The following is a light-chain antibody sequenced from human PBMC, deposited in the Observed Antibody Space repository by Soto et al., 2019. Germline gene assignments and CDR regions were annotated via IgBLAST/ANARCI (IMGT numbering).Light chain of an antibody. CDR2: GAS. V-gene: IGKV3-20*01. CDR1: QSITGSY. Sequence: ENVLTQSPGTLSLSPGERATVSCRASQSITGSYLAWYQQTPGQAPRLLIYGASSRATDVPDRFSGSGSGTDFTLTISRLEPEDFAVYYCQQYYSIPLTFXGGTKVDIK. J-gene: IGKJ4*01. CDR3: QQYYSIPLT.